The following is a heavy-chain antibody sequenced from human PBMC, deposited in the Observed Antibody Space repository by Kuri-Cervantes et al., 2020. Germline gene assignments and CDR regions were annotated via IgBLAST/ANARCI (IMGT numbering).Heavy chain of an antibody. D-gene: IGHD2-21*01. CDR2: ISSSGSTI. J-gene: IGHJ2*01. V-gene: IGHV3-11*04. CDR1: GFTFSDYY. Sequence: LSLTCAASGFTFSDYYMSWIRQAPGKGLEWVSYISSSGSTIYYADSVKGRFTISRDNAKNSLYLQMNSLRPEDTAVYYCASVSVIHWYFDLWGRGTLVTVSS. CDR3: ASVSVIHWYFDL.